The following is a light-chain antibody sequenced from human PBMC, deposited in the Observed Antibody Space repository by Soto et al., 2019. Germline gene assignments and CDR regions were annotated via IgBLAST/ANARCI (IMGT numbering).Light chain of an antibody. Sequence: IQMTQSPFSLSASVGDRVTITCRASQSISNYLAWYQQKPGTVPKLLISAASTLQTGVPSRFSGGGSGTDFILTITSLQPADFATYYCQQTYNTPLTFGGGTKVDIK. CDR3: QQTYNTPLT. V-gene: IGKV1-27*01. J-gene: IGKJ4*01. CDR1: QSISNY. CDR2: AAS.